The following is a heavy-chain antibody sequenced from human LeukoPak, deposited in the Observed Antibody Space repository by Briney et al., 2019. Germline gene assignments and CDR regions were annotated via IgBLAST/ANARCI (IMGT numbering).Heavy chain of an antibody. V-gene: IGHV4-34*01. J-gene: IGHJ4*02. Sequence: PSETLSLTCAVYGGSLSGYYWSWIRQPPGRGLEGIGEINRSGSANYNPSLKRRVTVSVDASKNQFSLKLSSVTAADTAVYYCARAHYGTASPAGGLWGQGTLVTVSS. CDR1: GGSLSGYY. D-gene: IGHD1-1*01. CDR2: INRSGSA. CDR3: ARAHYGTASPAGGL.